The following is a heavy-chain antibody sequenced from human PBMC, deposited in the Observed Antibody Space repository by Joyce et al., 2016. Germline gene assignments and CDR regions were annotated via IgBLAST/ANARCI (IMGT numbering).Heavy chain of an antibody. CDR1: GFNFRKYG. V-gene: IGHV3-30*18. D-gene: IGHD2-15*01. Sequence: AASGFNFRKYGMNWVRQAPGKGLEWGAQISYDGRNEYDEDSVKGRFTISRDNAKNTLFLQMNSLRPEDTAVYYCAKGSDHVLVIPAVWGQGTLVTVSS. CDR3: AKGSDHVLVIPAV. CDR2: ISYDGRNE. J-gene: IGHJ4*02.